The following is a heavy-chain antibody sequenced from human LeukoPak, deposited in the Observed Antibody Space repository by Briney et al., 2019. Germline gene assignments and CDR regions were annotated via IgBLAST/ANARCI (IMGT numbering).Heavy chain of an antibody. CDR2: ISYDGSNK. Sequence: GGSLRLSCAGSGFTFSSYSMNWVRQAPGKGLEWVAVISYDGSNKYYADSVKGRFSISRDNSKNTLYLQMNSLRAEDTAVYYCAKDWGYSLYYGMDVWGQGTTVTVSS. J-gene: IGHJ6*02. V-gene: IGHV3-30*18. CDR1: GFTFSSYS. D-gene: IGHD3-22*01. CDR3: AKDWGYSLYYGMDV.